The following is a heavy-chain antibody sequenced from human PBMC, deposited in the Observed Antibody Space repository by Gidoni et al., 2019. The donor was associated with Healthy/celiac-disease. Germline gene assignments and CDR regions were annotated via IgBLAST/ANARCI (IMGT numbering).Heavy chain of an antibody. CDR1: GGTFSSYT. D-gene: IGHD5-18*01. Sequence: QVQLVQSGAEVKKPGSSVKVSCKASGGTFSSYTISWVRQAPGQGLEWMGRIIPILGIANFAQKFQGRVTITADKSTSTAYMELSSLRSEDTAVYYCATISRGYSYGPYDYWGQGTLVTVSS. V-gene: IGHV1-69*02. J-gene: IGHJ4*02. CDR3: ATISRGYSYGPYDY. CDR2: IIPILGIA.